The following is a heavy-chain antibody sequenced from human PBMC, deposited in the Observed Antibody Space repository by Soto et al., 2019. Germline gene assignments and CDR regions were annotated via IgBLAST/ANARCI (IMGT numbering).Heavy chain of an antibody. Sequence: EVQLVESGGGLVKPGRSLRLSCTASGFTFGDYAMSWFRQAPGKGLEWVGFIRSKAYGGTTEYAASVKGRFTISRDDSKSIAYLQMNSLKTEDTAVYYCTRGLHYYASSGYYLDYWGQGTLVTVSS. J-gene: IGHJ4*02. CDR3: TRGLHYYASSGYYLDY. CDR1: GFTFGDYA. CDR2: IRSKAYGGTT. D-gene: IGHD3-22*01. V-gene: IGHV3-49*05.